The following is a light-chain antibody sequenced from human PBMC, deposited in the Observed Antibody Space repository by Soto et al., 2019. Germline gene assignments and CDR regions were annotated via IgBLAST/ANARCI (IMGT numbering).Light chain of an antibody. V-gene: IGKV1-8*01. CDR1: QGSSRY. J-gene: IGKJ2*01. CDR2: AAS. Sequence: AIRMTQSPSSFSASTGARVPLTCRASQGSSRYGAWYQQTPGTAPKXLIYAASTLQRGVPSRFSGSGSGTDVPLTISRRQSEDFATYYCQQYYRDPYTFGQGTKVDIK. CDR3: QQYYRDPYT.